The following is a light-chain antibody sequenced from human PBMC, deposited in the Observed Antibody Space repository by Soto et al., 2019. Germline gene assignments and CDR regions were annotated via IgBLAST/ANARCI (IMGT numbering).Light chain of an antibody. CDR3: QQYTDASST. J-gene: IGKJ1*01. CDR2: DDS. Sequence: DTQMTQSPSTLSASVGDRVTITCRASQSISRRLAWYQQKPGKAPKLLIYDDSTLESGVPSRFRGSGSRTEFTLTISSLQPDDFATFYSQQYTDASSTFGLGTKVEI. CDR1: QSISRR. V-gene: IGKV1-5*01.